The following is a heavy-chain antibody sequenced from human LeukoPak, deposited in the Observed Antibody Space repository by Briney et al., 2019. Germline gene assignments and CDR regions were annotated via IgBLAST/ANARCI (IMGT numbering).Heavy chain of an antibody. CDR1: GFTFSSYW. Sequence: GSLRLSCAASGFTFSSYWMSWIRQPPGKGLEWIGEINHSGSTNYNPSLKSRVTISVDTSKNQFSPKLSSVTAADTAVYFCARGNYDYFDSWGQGTLVTVSS. D-gene: IGHD1-7*01. J-gene: IGHJ4*02. CDR3: ARGNYDYFDS. V-gene: IGHV4-34*01. CDR2: INHSGST.